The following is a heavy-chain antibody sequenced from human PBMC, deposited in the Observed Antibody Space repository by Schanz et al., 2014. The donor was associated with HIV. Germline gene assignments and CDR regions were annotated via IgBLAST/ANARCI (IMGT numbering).Heavy chain of an antibody. D-gene: IGHD3-16*01. V-gene: IGHV3-23*01. Sequence: EVQLLESGGGLIQPGGSLRLSCAASGFTVSSNYMSWVRQAPGKGLEWVSAIRDSDGIATYADSVKGRFTISKDNSKNTLYLQLNNLRVEDTAIYFCAKLAVRSDYNGRDYWGQGTLVIVSS. CDR2: IRDSDGIA. J-gene: IGHJ4*02. CDR1: GFTVSSNY. CDR3: AKLAVRSDYNGRDY.